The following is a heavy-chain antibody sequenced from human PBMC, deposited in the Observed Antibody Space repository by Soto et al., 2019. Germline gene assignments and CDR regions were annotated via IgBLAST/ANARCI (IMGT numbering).Heavy chain of an antibody. CDR1: GFTFSSYS. CDR3: AKESGSMVRGVIITRFDY. CDR2: ISGSGGST. D-gene: IGHD3-10*01. Sequence: GGSLRLSCAASGFTFSSYSMSWVRQAPGKGLEWVSAISGSGGSTYYADSVKGRFTISRDNSKNTLYLQMNSLRAEDTAVYYCAKESGSMVRGVIITRFDYWGQGTLVTVSS. J-gene: IGHJ4*02. V-gene: IGHV3-23*01.